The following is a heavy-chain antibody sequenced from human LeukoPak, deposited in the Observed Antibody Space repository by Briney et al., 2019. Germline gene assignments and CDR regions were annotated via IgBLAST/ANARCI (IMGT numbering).Heavy chain of an antibody. CDR3: AKDPDGAPDY. Sequence: SETLSLTCAVSGYSISSGYYWGWIRQPPGKGLEWIGSIYHSGSTYYNPSLKSRVTISVDTSKNQFSLKLSSVTAADTVVYYCAKDPDGAPDYWGQGTLVTVSS. CDR2: IYHSGST. J-gene: IGHJ4*02. V-gene: IGHV4-38-2*02. CDR1: GYSISSGYY. D-gene: IGHD5-24*01.